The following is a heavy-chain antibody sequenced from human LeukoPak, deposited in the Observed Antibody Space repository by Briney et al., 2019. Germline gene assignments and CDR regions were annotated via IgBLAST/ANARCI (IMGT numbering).Heavy chain of an antibody. J-gene: IGHJ4*02. CDR1: GGSISSSSYY. V-gene: IGHV4-39*01. Sequence: PSETLSLTCTVSGGSISSSSYYWGWIRQPPGKGLEWIGSIYYSGSTYYNPSLKSRVTISVDTSKNQSSLKLSAVTPADTAVYYCARRIVGALAGWGQGTLVTVSS. CDR2: IYYSGST. D-gene: IGHD1-26*01. CDR3: ARRIVGALAG.